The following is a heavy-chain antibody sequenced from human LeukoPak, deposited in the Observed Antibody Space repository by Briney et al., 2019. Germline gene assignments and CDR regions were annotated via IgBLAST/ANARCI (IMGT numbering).Heavy chain of an antibody. V-gene: IGHV3-30*18. J-gene: IGHJ4*02. CDR1: GFTFSSYA. CDR2: ISYDGSIK. Sequence: GGSLRLSCAASGFTFSSYAMHWVRQAPGKGLEWVTVISYDGSIKYYADSVMGRFTISRDNSKNTLYLQMNSLRAEDTAVYYCAKNGRSYSSGWYHSFDYWGQGTLVTVSS. D-gene: IGHD6-19*01. CDR3: AKNGRSYSSGWYHSFDY.